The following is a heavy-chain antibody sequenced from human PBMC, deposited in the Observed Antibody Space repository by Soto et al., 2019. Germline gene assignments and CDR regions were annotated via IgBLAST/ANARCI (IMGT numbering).Heavy chain of an antibody. D-gene: IGHD3-10*01. CDR1: GGTFSSYT. V-gene: IGHV1-69*02. CDR2: IIPMLGIA. Sequence: QVQLVQSGAEVKKPGSSVKVSCKASGGTFSSYTISWVRQAPGQGLEWMGRIIPMLGIANSAKKFHGRVTITADRSASTAYMELSTLRSANTAVYYCARGEGYWGQGTLVTVSS. CDR3: ARGEGY. J-gene: IGHJ4*02.